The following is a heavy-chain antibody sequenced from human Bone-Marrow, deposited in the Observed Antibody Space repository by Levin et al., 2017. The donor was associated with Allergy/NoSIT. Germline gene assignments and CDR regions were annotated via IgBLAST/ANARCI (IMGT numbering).Heavy chain of an antibody. CDR1: GFTVSSNY. CDR3: ARDLYYYDSSGYYVWEYFQH. Sequence: GGSLRLSCAASGFTVSSNYMSWVRQAPGKGLEWVSVIYSGGSTYYADSVKGRFTISRDNSKNTLYLQMNSLRAEDTAVYYCARDLYYYDSSGYYVWEYFQHWGQGTLVTVSS. J-gene: IGHJ1*01. D-gene: IGHD3-22*01. V-gene: IGHV3-53*01. CDR2: IYSGGST.